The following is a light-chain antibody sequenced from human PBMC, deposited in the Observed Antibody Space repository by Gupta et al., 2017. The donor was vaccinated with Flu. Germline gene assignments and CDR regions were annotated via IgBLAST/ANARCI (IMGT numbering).Light chain of an antibody. Sequence: VTITGSGTSREIGGYKSVYWYQKFPVKAPKLIIFEVNKRPAGVPDRFSGSKSGNTASLTVSRLQTDDEADYYCSSYAGSERTYVFGTGTTITVL. CDR1: SREIGGYKS. J-gene: IGLJ1*01. V-gene: IGLV2-8*01. CDR3: SSYAGSERTYV. CDR2: EVN.